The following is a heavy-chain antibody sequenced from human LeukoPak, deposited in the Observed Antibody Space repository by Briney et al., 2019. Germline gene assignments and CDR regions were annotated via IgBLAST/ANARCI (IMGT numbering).Heavy chain of an antibody. CDR2: IFPILGIA. CDR1: GGTFSSYA. D-gene: IGHD6-19*01. J-gene: IGHJ4*02. Sequence: SVKVSCKASGGTFSSYAISWVRQAPGQGLEWVGRIFPILGIANYAQKFQGRVTITADKSTSTAYMELSSLRSEDTAVYYCARAGYSSGWAPFDYWGQGTLVTVSS. V-gene: IGHV1-69*04. CDR3: ARAGYSSGWAPFDY.